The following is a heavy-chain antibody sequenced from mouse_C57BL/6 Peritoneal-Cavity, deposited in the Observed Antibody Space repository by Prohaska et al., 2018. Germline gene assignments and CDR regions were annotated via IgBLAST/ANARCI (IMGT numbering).Heavy chain of an antibody. CDR3: AREDGNYFAY. D-gene: IGHD2-1*01. J-gene: IGHJ3*01. CDR2: IEPGSGST. V-gene: IGHV1-55*01. CDR1: GYTFPSYW. Sequence: PGASVKISCKASGYTFPSYWITWVKQSPGQCIEWIGDIEPGSGSTNYNEKFKSKATLTVDTSARTAYMQLSSLRSEDSAVYYCAREDGNYFAYWGQGTLVTVSA.